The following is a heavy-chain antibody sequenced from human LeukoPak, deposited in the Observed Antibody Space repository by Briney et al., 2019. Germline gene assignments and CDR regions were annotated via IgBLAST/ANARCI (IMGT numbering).Heavy chain of an antibody. Sequence: PSETPSLTCTVSKGSMSHYYWSWIRQPPGKRLEWIGYIYYLGSTNYNPSLTSRVTISVDTSKNQFSLKLTSVTAADTAVYYCARRGAGFFDYWGQGALVTVSS. J-gene: IGHJ4*02. CDR1: KGSMSHYY. CDR3: ARRGAGFFDY. D-gene: IGHD1-26*01. V-gene: IGHV4-59*08. CDR2: IYYLGST.